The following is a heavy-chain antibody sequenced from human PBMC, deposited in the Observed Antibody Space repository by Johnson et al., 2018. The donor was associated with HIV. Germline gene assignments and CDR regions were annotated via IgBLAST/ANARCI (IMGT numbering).Heavy chain of an antibody. CDR1: GFTFSSYG. V-gene: IGHV3-30*02. Sequence: QVQLVESGGGVVQPGGCLRLSCAASGFTFSSYGMHWVRQAPGKGLEWVAFIRYDGSNKYYADSVKGRFTISRDNSKNTLYLQMNSLRAEDTAVYYCAILGWGAFDIWGQGTMVTVSS. CDR2: IRYDGSNK. CDR3: AILGWGAFDI. J-gene: IGHJ3*02. D-gene: IGHD2-21*01.